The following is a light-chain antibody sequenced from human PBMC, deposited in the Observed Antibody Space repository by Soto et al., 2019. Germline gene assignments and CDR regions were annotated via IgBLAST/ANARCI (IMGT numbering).Light chain of an antibody. CDR2: DVS. J-gene: IGLJ1*01. CDR3: SSYTSSSTYV. V-gene: IGLV2-14*01. Sequence: QSVLTQPASVSGSPGQSITISCTGTSSDVGGYNYVSWYQQHPGKAPKLMIYDVSNRPSGVSNRFSGSKSGNTASLTISGLQAEAEADYYCSSYTSSSTYVFGTGTKVPVL. CDR1: SSDVGGYNY.